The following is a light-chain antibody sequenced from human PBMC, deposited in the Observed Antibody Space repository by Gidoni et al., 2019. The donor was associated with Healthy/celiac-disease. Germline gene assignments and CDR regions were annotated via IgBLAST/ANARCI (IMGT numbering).Light chain of an antibody. CDR2: AAS. Sequence: DIQMTQSPSSLSASVGDRVTITCRASQSISSYLNWYQQKPGKAPKLLIYAASSLRSGVPSRFSGSGSGTDFTLTISSLRTEDIATYYCQQSYSTPLYTFGQGTKLEIK. CDR1: QSISSY. CDR3: QQSYSTPLYT. V-gene: IGKV1-39*01. J-gene: IGKJ2*01.